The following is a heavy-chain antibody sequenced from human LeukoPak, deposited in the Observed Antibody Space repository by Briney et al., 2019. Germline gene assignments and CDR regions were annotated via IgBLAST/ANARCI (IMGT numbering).Heavy chain of an antibody. CDR3: AIYCSGGSCFRN. CDR1: GIIFRSYG. V-gene: IGHV3-33*01. J-gene: IGHJ4*02. Sequence: GGSLRLSCAASGIIFRSYGMHWVRQAPGKGLEWVALIWYDGSNEDYADSVKGRFTISRDNSKNTLYLQMNTLRAEDTAVYYCAIYCSGGSCFRNWGQGTLVTVSS. CDR2: IWYDGSNE. D-gene: IGHD2-15*01.